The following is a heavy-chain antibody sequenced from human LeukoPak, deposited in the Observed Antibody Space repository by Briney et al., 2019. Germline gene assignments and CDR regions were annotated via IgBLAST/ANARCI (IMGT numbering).Heavy chain of an antibody. CDR2: IRYDGSNK. J-gene: IGHJ6*02. Sequence: GGSLRLSCAASGFTLSSYGMHWVRQAPGKGLEWVAFIRYDGSNKYYADSVKGRFTISRDNSKNTLYLQMNSLRAEDTAVYYCAKAEVRGALYYYYGMDVWGQGTTVTVSS. V-gene: IGHV3-30*02. CDR1: GFTLSSYG. D-gene: IGHD3-10*01. CDR3: AKAEVRGALYYYYGMDV.